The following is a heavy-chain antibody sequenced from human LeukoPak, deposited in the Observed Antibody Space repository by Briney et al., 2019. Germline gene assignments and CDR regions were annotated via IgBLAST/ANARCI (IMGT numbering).Heavy chain of an antibody. D-gene: IGHD3-10*01. CDR3: AIPPLSGTGSSRPLAGMDV. J-gene: IGHJ6*02. CDR2: IKYDGIDK. Sequence: GGSLRLSCAASGFIFTDYWMNWVRQAPGKGLEWVAMIKYDGIDKKYLDSVKGRFTISRDNARNSLYLQMSSLRAEDTAVYYCAIPPLSGTGSSRPLAGMDVWGQGTTVTVSS. CDR1: GFIFTDYW. V-gene: IGHV3-7*01.